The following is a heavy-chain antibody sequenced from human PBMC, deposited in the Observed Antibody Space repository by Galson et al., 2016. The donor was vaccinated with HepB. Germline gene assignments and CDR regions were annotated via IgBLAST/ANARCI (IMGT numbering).Heavy chain of an antibody. D-gene: IGHD1-1*01. Sequence: GAISGDSVSSNSATWNWIRLSPSRGLEWLGRTYYRSRWYSDYALSVKSRITINADTSKSQFSLRLNSVTPEDTAVYYCARRTGNGFDVWGQGTTVTVSS. CDR1: GDSVSSNSAT. V-gene: IGHV6-1*01. CDR2: TYYRSRWYS. J-gene: IGHJ6*02. CDR3: ARRTGNGFDV.